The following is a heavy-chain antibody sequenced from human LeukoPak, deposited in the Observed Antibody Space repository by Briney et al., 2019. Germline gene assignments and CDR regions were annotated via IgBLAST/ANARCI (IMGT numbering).Heavy chain of an antibody. CDR3: ARDFLLTAAAGRH. D-gene: IGHD6-13*01. CDR2: INPNSGGT. Sequence: ASVKVSCKASGYTFTGYYMHWVRQAPGQGLEWMGWINPNSGGTNYAQKFQGRVTMTRDTSISTAYMELSRLRSDDTAVYYCARDFLLTAAAGRHWSQGTLVTVSS. V-gene: IGHV1-2*02. J-gene: IGHJ4*02. CDR1: GYTFTGYY.